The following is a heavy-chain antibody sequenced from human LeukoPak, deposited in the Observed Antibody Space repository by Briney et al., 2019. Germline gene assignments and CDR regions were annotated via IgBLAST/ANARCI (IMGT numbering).Heavy chain of an antibody. CDR2: IIPIFGTA. V-gene: IGHV1-69*13. CDR1: GYTFTSYG. D-gene: IGHD3-9*01. CDR3: AREARYYDILTGYYLFYFDY. J-gene: IGHJ4*02. Sequence: ASVKVSCKASGYTFTSYGISWVRQAPGQGLEWMGGIIPIFGTANYAQKFQGRVTITADESTSTAYMELSSLRSEDTAVYYCAREARYYDILTGYYLFYFDYWGQGTLVTVSS.